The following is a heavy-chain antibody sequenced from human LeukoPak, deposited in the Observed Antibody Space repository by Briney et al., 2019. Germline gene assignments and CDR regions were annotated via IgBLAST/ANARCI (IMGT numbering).Heavy chain of an antibody. CDR3: AKDRVTMIVVDDAFDI. CDR1: GFTFSSYA. J-gene: IGHJ3*02. CDR2: ISGSAGNT. V-gene: IGHV3-23*01. D-gene: IGHD3-22*01. Sequence: PGGSLRLSCAASGFTFSSYAMSWVRQAPGKGLEWVSAISGSAGNTYYADSVKGRFTISRDNSKNTLYLQMNSLRDKDTAVYYCAKDRVTMIVVDDAFDIWGQGTMVTVSS.